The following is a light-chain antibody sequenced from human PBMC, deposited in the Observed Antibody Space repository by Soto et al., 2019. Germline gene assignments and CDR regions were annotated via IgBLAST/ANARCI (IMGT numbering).Light chain of an antibody. V-gene: IGLV2-14*01. CDR1: SSDVGGYNY. Sequence: QSALTQPASVSGSPGQSVTISCTGTSSDVGGYNYVSWYQQPPGKAPKLMIYDVSNRPSGASNRSSASNSGNTTLLTISGLQADDEDDYYCSSYTSSSTDVFGTGTKLTVL. CDR2: DVS. CDR3: SSYTSSSTDV. J-gene: IGLJ1*01.